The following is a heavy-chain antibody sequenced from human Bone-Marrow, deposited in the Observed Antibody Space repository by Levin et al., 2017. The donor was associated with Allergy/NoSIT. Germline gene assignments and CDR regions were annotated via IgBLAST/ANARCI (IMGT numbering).Heavy chain of an antibody. V-gene: IGHV3-23*01. Sequence: ETLSLTCAASGFTFSSYAMSWVRQAPGKGLDWVSAISGSGTSTYYADSVKGRFTISRDNSMTTLYLQMNSLRAEDTAVYYCAKGAGWVAGAVALIWGQGALVTVSS. J-gene: IGHJ4*02. CDR2: ISGSGTST. D-gene: IGHD6-19*01. CDR1: GFTFSSYA. CDR3: AKGAGWVAGAVALI.